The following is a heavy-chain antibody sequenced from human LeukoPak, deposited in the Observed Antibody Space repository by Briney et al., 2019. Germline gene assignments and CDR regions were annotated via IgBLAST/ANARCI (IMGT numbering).Heavy chain of an antibody. CDR2: INSDGSST. J-gene: IGHJ6*02. Sequence: GGSLRLSCAASGFTFSSYWMHWVRQAPGKGLVWVSRINSDGSSTTYADSVKGRFTISRANANNTLYLQIHSLRAEDTAVYYCAKGDEYNNGALGGMDVWGQGTTVTVSS. CDR3: AKGDEYNNGALGGMDV. V-gene: IGHV3-74*03. CDR1: GFTFSSYW. D-gene: IGHD5-18*01.